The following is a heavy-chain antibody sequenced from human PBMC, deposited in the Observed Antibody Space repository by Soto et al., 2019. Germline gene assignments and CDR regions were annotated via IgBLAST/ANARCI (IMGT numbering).Heavy chain of an antibody. CDR1: GFTFSNYA. CDR2: IWYDGTNK. J-gene: IGHJ4*02. V-gene: IGHV3-33*01. D-gene: IGHD2-21*01. CDR3: ATYLAEN. Sequence: QVQLVESGGGVVQPGRSLRLSCAASGFTFSNYAMHWVRQAPGKGLEWVAIIWYDGTNKFYADSVKGRFTISRDNSKNTLYLQMNSLRAEDTAVYYCATYLAENWGQGTLVTVSS.